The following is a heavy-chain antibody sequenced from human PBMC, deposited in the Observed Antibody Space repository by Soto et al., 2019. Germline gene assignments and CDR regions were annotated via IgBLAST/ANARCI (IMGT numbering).Heavy chain of an antibody. CDR2: ISGSGGST. D-gene: IGHD6-13*01. V-gene: IGHV3-23*01. CDR1: GFTFSSYA. CDR3: AKVGRRSSWPGHFDY. Sequence: GGSLRLSCAASGFTFSSYAMSWVRQAPGKGLEWVSAISGSGGSTYYADSVKGRFTISRDNSKNTLYLQMNSLRAEDTAVYYCAKVGRRSSWPGHFDYWGQGTLVTVSS. J-gene: IGHJ4*02.